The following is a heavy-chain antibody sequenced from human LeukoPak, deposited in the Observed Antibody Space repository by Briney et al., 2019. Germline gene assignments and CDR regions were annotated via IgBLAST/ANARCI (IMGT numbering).Heavy chain of an antibody. CDR1: GFIFDSYT. CDR2: ISSRSTYI. J-gene: IGHJ4*02. V-gene: IGHV3-21*01. CDR3: AKDQGTTTITSLDS. Sequence: GGSLRLSCAASGFIFDSYTMNWVRQVPGKGLEWISSISSRSTYIYYADSVEGRFTISRDNAKNSLYLQMDSLGAEDTAVYYCAKDQGTTTITSLDSWGQGTLVTVSS. D-gene: IGHD3-22*01.